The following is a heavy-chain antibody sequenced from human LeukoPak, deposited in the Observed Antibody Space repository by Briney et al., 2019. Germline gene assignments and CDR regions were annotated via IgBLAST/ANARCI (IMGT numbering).Heavy chain of an antibody. Sequence: GRSLRLSCAASGFTFSSYGMHWVRQAPGKGLEWVAVISYDGSNKYYADSVKGRFTISRDNSKNTLYLQMNSLRAEDTAVYYCAKPRDYYYYYGMDVWGQGTTVTVS. V-gene: IGHV3-30*18. CDR2: ISYDGSNK. CDR1: GFTFSSYG. J-gene: IGHJ6*02. CDR3: AKPRDYYYYYGMDV.